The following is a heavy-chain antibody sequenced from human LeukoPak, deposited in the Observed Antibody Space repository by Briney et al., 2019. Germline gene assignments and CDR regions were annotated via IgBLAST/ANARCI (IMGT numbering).Heavy chain of an antibody. J-gene: IGHJ3*02. CDR1: GCTISSSSYF. D-gene: IGHD6-13*01. Sequence: SETLSLTRTVSGCTISSSSYFWGWIRRPPGKGLEWIGSTSHRGCPYYNPSLKSRVTISQDTSKDLFSLHHNPVTTADKAVLQRERLELSSSQYCDAFDIWGGGTMVSVSS. CDR2: TSHRGCP. V-gene: IGHV4-39*01. CDR3: ERLELSSSQYCDAFDI.